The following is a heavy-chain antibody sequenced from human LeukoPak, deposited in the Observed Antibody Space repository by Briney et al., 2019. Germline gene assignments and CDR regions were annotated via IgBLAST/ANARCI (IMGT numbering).Heavy chain of an antibody. CDR3: AKDRQEIIVVVHFDY. CDR2: ISASGGST. J-gene: IGHJ4*02. Sequence: PGGSLRLSCAASGFTFSSYAMSWVRQAPGKGLGWVSGISASGGSTYYADSVKGRFTISRDNSKNTLYLQMNSLRAEDTAVYYCAKDRQEIIVVVHFDYWGQGTLVTVSS. CDR1: GFTFSSYA. V-gene: IGHV3-23*01. D-gene: IGHD3-22*01.